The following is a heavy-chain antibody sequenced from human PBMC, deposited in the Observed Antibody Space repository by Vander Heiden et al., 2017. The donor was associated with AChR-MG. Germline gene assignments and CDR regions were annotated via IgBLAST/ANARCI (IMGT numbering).Heavy chain of an antibody. J-gene: IGHJ6*02. Sequence: EVQLVQSGAAAKKPGESLKISCMVSGNTFSNYWTAWGRQMPGKSLEWVGIIYPGDSDTRYSPSFQGRDTISADKSISTAYLQWNSLKASDTAMYYCARRESPAIMNPLDVWGQGTTVTVSS. V-gene: IGHV5-51*01. D-gene: IGHD3-16*01. CDR2: IYPGDSDT. CDR1: GNTFSNYW. CDR3: ARRESPAIMNPLDV.